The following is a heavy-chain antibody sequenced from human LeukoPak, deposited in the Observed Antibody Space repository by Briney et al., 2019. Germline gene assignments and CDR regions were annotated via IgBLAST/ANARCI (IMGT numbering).Heavy chain of an antibody. CDR3: ARVKRFADYFDY. Sequence: GGSLRLSCTASGFTFSGKSMNWVRQAPGKGLEWVSLIDDDFTTKYADSVKGRFTISRDNAKNSLYLQMNSLRAEDTAVYYCARVKRFADYFDYWGQGTLVTVSS. V-gene: IGHV3-66*01. CDR2: IDDDFTT. J-gene: IGHJ4*02. CDR1: GFTFSGKS.